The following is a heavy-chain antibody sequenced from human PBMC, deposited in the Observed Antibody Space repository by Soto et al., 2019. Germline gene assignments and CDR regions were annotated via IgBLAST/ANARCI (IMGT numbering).Heavy chain of an antibody. Sequence: PSETLSLTCAVYGGSFSGYYWSWIRQPPGKGLEWIGYIHYSGRTNQNPSLKSRVTISVDTSKNQFSLKLSSVTAADTAVYYCARVKSATIFGVVNYYGMDVWGQGTTVTVSS. D-gene: IGHD3-3*01. V-gene: IGHV4-59*01. CDR2: IHYSGRT. J-gene: IGHJ6*02. CDR1: GGSFSGYY. CDR3: ARVKSATIFGVVNYYGMDV.